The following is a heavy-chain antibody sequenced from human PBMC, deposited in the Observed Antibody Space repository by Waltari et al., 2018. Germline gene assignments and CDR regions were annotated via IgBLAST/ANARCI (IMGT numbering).Heavy chain of an antibody. Sequence: QVQLQESGPGLVKPSQTLSLTCTVSGGSISPGSYYWNWIRQPAGKGLEWIGRIYTSGSTNYNPSLNSRVTISVDTSKNQFSLKLTSVTAADTAVYYCARETYGITGTATYDHWGQGTLVTVSS. J-gene: IGHJ4*02. CDR1: GGSISPGSYY. CDR2: IYTSGST. V-gene: IGHV4-61*02. D-gene: IGHD1-20*01. CDR3: ARETYGITGTATYDH.